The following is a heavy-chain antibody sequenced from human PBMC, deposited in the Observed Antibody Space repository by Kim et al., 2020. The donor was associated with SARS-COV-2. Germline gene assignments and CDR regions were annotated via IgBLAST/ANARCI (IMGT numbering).Heavy chain of an antibody. D-gene: IGHD7-27*01. CDR2: ISVTDAI. CDR1: GFTFTTYN. Sequence: GGSLRLSCAASGFTFTTYNMNWVRQAPGKGLEWISYISVTDAIYYADSVKGRFTISRDYAKNSLDLQMNSLRDEDPAVYYCARDWNWGIDVWGQGTLVTV. CDR3: ARDWNWGIDV. J-gene: IGHJ4*02. V-gene: IGHV3-48*02.